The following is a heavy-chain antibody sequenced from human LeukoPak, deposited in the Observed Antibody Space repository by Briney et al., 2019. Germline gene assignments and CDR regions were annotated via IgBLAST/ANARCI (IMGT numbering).Heavy chain of an antibody. V-gene: IGHV3-23*01. CDR2: ISGSGDST. CDR1: GFTFSSYG. CDR3: VKSWGAVAEGDY. Sequence: GGSLRLSCAASGFTFSSYGMSWVRQAPGKGLEWVSAISGSGDSTYYADSVKGRFTISRDNSKNTLYLQLNSLRAEDTAVYYCVKSWGAVAEGDYWGQGTLVTVSS. D-gene: IGHD6-19*01. J-gene: IGHJ4*02.